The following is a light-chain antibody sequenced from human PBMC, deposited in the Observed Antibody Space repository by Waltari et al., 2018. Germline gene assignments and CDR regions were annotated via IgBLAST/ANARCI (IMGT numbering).Light chain of an antibody. CDR3: QQLGSSVMYT. Sequence: EVVLTQSPGTLSLSPGERATLSCRASQRVSRSRIAGSLHRPGQAPRRLIYGASGRATGIADRFSGSGSETDFSLTIIRVEPEYFAVYYCQQLGSSVMYTFGQGTKLEIK. CDR2: GAS. CDR1: QRVSRSR. J-gene: IGKJ2*01. V-gene: IGKV3-20*01.